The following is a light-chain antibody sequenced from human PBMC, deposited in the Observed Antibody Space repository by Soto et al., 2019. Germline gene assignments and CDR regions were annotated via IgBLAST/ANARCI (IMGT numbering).Light chain of an antibody. J-gene: IGKJ1*01. Sequence: DVQMTQSPSYVSASVGDTVTITCRASQGITSWLAWYQQKPGKAPKLLIYAASSLQSGVPSRFSGSGSGTDFTLTISSLQSEDFAVYYCQQYDNWPWTFGQGTKVDIK. CDR2: AAS. V-gene: IGKV1-12*01. CDR3: QQYDNWPWT. CDR1: QGITSW.